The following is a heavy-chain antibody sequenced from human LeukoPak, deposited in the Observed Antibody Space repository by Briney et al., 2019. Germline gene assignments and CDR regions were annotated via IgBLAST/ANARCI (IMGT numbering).Heavy chain of an antibody. J-gene: IGHJ4*02. CDR2: MKPNSGNT. Sequence: ASVKVSCKASGNTFTSHDINWVRQATGQGLEWMGWMKPNSGNTGYAQKFQGRVTMTGDTSINTAYMELSDLRSEDTAVYYCLRGDSSGWGWGQGTQVTVSS. D-gene: IGHD6-19*01. CDR3: LRGDSSGWG. CDR1: GNTFTSHD. V-gene: IGHV1-8*01.